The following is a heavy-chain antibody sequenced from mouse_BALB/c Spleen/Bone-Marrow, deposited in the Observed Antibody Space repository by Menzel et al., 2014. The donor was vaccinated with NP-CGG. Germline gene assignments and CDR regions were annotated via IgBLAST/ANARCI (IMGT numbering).Heavy chain of an antibody. Sequence: VHLVESGAELAKPGASVKMSCKVSDYTFTTYWMHWVKQRPGQGLEWIGYIDPRTGYTEYNQKFKDKATLTAGKSSSTAYMQLSSLTSEDSAVYYCARYWDAYWGQGTLVTVSA. D-gene: IGHD4-1*01. V-gene: IGHV1-7*01. CDR1: DYTFTTYW. CDR3: ARYWDAY. CDR2: IDPRTGYT. J-gene: IGHJ3*01.